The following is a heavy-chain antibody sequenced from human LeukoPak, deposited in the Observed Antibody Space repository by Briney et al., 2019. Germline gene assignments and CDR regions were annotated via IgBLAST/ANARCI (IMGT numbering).Heavy chain of an antibody. V-gene: IGHV3-53*01. CDR2: IYSDGST. J-gene: IGHJ4*02. Sequence: GGSLRLSCAASGFNVRGNYMSWVRQAPGKGLEWVSVIYSDGSTYHSESVRGRFTISRDDPKNTVYLQMNSLRAEDTAVYYCTRDCFTGGGYFDYWGQGALVVVSS. D-gene: IGHD2-15*01. CDR1: GFNVRGNY. CDR3: TRDCFTGGGYFDY.